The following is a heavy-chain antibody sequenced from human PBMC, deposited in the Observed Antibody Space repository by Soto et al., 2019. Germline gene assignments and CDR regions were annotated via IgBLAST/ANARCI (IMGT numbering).Heavy chain of an antibody. CDR2: TYHSGNT. J-gene: IGHJ3*02. V-gene: IGHV4-4*02. CDR3: ATWGSTAFDI. CDR1: SGSMSSSDW. D-gene: IGHD3-16*01. Sequence: QLQESGPGLVEPSGTLSLTCAVSSGSMSSSDWWCWVRQAPGKGLEWIGETYHSGNTNYNPSLKSRVTLSVDISKNQFSLTLTSVTAADTGVYYCATWGSTAFDIWGQGTMVTVSS.